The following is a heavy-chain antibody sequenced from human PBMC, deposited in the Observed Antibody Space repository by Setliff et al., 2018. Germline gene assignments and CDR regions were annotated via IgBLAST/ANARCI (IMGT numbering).Heavy chain of an antibody. Sequence: PSETLSLTCTVSGGSISSGGYYWSWIRQHPGKGLEWIGSIYYSGSTYYNPSLKSRVTMFVDTSKNQFSLRLNSVTAADTAVYYCAAPGGGSYRFWGQGTLVTVSS. V-gene: IGHV4-39*01. D-gene: IGHD1-26*01. CDR3: AAPGGGSYRF. CDR2: IYYSGST. J-gene: IGHJ4*02. CDR1: GGSISSGGYY.